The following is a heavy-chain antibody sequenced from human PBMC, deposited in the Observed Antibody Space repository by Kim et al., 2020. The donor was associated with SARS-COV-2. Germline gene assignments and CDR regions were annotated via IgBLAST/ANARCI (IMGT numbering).Heavy chain of an antibody. V-gene: IGHV3-9*01. Sequence: KAYANSVRGPFTISRDNTKNSLYMQMNSLGSEDTALYYCAKGIRADAFDVWGHGTMVTVSS. J-gene: IGHJ3*01. CDR3: AKGIRADAFDV. CDR2: K.